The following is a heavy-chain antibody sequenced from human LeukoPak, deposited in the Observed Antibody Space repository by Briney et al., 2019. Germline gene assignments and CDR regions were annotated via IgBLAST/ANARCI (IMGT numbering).Heavy chain of an antibody. CDR3: ARQPDDFSGWNNGQDFFDY. D-gene: IGHD6-19*01. Sequence: GGSLRLSCAASGFTFSSYGMHWVRQAPGKGLEWVAVISYDGSNKYYADSVKGRFTIPRDNSKNTLYLQMNSLRAEDTAVHYCARQPDDFSGWNNGQDFFDYWGQGTLVTVSS. CDR2: ISYDGSNK. V-gene: IGHV3-30*03. CDR1: GFTFSSYG. J-gene: IGHJ4*02.